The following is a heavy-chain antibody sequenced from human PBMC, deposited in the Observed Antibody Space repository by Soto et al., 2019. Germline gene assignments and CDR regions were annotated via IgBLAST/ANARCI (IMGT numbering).Heavy chain of an antibody. J-gene: IGHJ3*01. CDR2: IFHGVTT. CDR1: GVSVSSDNW. D-gene: IGHD3-10*01. CDR3: VKNGCYYADV. Sequence: QMQLQESGPGLAKPSGTLSLACAVSGVSVSSDNWWSWVRQPPGKGLEWIGEIFHGVTTNYNPSLKSRVIISVDRSRDQFSLTLTSVTAADTAIYYCVKNGCYYADVWGQGTKVIVSS. V-gene: IGHV4-4*02.